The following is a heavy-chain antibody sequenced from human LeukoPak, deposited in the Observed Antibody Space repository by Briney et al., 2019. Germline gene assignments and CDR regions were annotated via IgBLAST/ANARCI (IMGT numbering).Heavy chain of an antibody. D-gene: IGHD4-11*01. CDR3: ARDVHSDYDYYAMDV. CDR1: GFTFSYYS. V-gene: IGHV3-21*01. CDR2: ISTTSTYI. J-gene: IGHJ6*02. Sequence: GGSLRLSCAASGFTFSYYSMNWVRQAPGKGLEWVSSISTTSTYIYYADSVKGHFTISRDNAKSSLYLQMNSLRAEDTAVYYCARDVHSDYDYYAMDVWGQGTTVTVSS.